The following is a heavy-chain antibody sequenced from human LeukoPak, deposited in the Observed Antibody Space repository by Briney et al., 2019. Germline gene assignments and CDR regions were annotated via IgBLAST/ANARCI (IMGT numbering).Heavy chain of an antibody. J-gene: IGHJ5*02. V-gene: IGHV3-7*01. Sequence: GGSLRLSCAASGFTFNNYWMSWVRQAPGKGLEWVANINEDGSQKYYVDSVKGRFTISRDNAKNSLYLQMNSLRAEDTAVYYCTRSYCSGGSCCYWPWGQGTLVTVSS. CDR1: GFTFNNYW. CDR3: TRSYCSGGSCCYWP. CDR2: INEDGSQK. D-gene: IGHD2-15*01.